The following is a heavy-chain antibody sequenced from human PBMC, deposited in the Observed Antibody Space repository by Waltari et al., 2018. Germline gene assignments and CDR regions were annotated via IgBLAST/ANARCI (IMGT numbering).Heavy chain of an antibody. CDR1: GDRVSSNSAA. Sequence: QVKLQQSGPGLVKPSQTLPLTCAIPGDRVSSNSAAWTWIRQSPARGLEWLGRTYYRSKWSKWYNDYAVSVRSRITINPDTSKNQFSLQLNSVTPEDTAVYYCTGSLGYGDYILGYWAQGTLVTVSS. CDR3: TGSLGYGDYILGY. J-gene: IGHJ4*02. CDR2: TYYRSKWSKWYN. D-gene: IGHD4-17*01. V-gene: IGHV6-1*01.